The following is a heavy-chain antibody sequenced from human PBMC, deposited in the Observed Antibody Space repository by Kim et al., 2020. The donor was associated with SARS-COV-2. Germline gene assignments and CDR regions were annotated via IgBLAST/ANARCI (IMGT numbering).Heavy chain of an antibody. D-gene: IGHD1-26*01. J-gene: IGHJ4*03. Sequence: GRSLRLSCAASGFTFSSYGMHWVRQAPGKGLEWVAVISYDGSNKYYADSVKGRFTISRDNSKNTLYLQMNSLRAEDTAVYYCAKDLGGAFLWGYFDYWG. V-gene: IGHV3-30*18. CDR1: GFTFSSYG. CDR2: ISYDGSNK. CDR3: AKDLGGAFLWGYFDY.